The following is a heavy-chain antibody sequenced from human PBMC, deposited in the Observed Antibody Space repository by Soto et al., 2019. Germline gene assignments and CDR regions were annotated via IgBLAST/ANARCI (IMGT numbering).Heavy chain of an antibody. D-gene: IGHD3-22*01. Sequence: QPGGSLRLSCAASGFTFSSYAMSWVRQATGKGLEWVSAISGSGGSTYYADSVKGRFTISRDNSKNTLYLQMNSLRAEDTAVYYCAKGWSSGYYYRPFDTWGQGTMVTVSS. V-gene: IGHV3-23*01. CDR3: AKGWSSGYYYRPFDT. CDR1: GFTFSSYA. CDR2: ISGSGGST. J-gene: IGHJ3*02.